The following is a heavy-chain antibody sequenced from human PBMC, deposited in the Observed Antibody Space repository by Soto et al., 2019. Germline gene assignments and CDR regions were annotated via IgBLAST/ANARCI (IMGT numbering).Heavy chain of an antibody. CDR2: INAGNGNT. Sequence: ASVKVSCKASGYTFTSYAMHWVRQAPGQRLEWMGWINAGNGNTKYSQKFQGRVTITRDTSASTAYMELSSLRSEDTAVYYCARDSEYNSSSSGNYYYYYGMDVWGQGTTVTVSS. D-gene: IGHD6-6*01. V-gene: IGHV1-3*01. CDR1: GYTFTSYA. CDR3: ARDSEYNSSSSGNYYYYYGMDV. J-gene: IGHJ6*02.